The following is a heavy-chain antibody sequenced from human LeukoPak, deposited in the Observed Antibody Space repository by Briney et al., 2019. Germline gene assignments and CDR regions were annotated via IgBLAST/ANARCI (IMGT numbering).Heavy chain of an antibody. CDR1: GFTFSSYG. CDR3: AKDSYRYYYDTSGYHYDY. Sequence: GGSLRLSCAASGFTFSSYGMNWVRQAPGKGLEWVSGISGSGGSTYYADSVKGRFTISRDNSKNTLYLQMNSLRAEDTAVYYCAKDSYRYYYDTSGYHYDYWGQGTLVPVSS. V-gene: IGHV3-23*01. CDR2: ISGSGGST. D-gene: IGHD3-22*01. J-gene: IGHJ4*02.